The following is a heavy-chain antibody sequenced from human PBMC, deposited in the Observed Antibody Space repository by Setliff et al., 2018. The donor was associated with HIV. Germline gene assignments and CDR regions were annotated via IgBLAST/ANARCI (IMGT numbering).Heavy chain of an antibody. CDR3: ARTLFCSGGSCFFDH. CDR2: IFNDGST. CDR1: GGSISSSGDY. Sequence: SETLSLTCTVSGGSISSSGDYWVWIRQPPGEGLEWIGSIFNDGSTFHNPSLKSRVTTSVDTSKNQFTLKLRSVTAADTAIYYCARTLFCSGGSCFFDHWGQGTLVTVSS. J-gene: IGHJ4*02. D-gene: IGHD2-15*01. V-gene: IGHV4-39*01.